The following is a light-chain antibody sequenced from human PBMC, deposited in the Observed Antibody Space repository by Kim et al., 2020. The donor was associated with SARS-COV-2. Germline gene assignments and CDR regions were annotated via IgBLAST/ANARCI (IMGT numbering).Light chain of an antibody. CDR1: SSNVGNSY. V-gene: IGLV1-51*01. J-gene: IGLJ2*01. CDR3: GTWDTSLTAVV. CDR2: DNN. Sequence: GQKVTISCPGSSSNVGNSYVSWYQLLPGTAPKLLIYDNNKRPSGIPDRFSGSKSGTSATLGITGLQTGDEADYYCGTWDTSLTAVVFGGGTQLTVL.